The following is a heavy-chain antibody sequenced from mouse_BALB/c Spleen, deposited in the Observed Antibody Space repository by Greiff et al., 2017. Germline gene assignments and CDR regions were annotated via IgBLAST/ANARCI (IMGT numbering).Heavy chain of an antibody. V-gene: IGHV5-4*02. J-gene: IGHJ3*01. CDR2: ISDGGSYT. CDR1: GFTFSDYY. CDR3: ARDRGMVTRFAY. D-gene: IGHD2-10*02. Sequence: EVQGVESGAGLVKPGGSLKLSCAASGFTFSDYYMYWVRQTPEKRLEWVATISDGGSYTYYPDSVKGRFTISRDNAKNNLYLQMSSLKSEDTAMYYCARDRGMVTRFAYWGQGTLVTVSA.